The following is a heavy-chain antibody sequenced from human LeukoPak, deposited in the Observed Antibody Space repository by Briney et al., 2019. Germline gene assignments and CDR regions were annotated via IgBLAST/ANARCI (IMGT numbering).Heavy chain of an antibody. CDR2: IYYSGST. V-gene: IGHV4-59*01. J-gene: IGHJ6*03. CDR1: GGSMNSYS. D-gene: IGHD3-10*02. Sequence: SETLSLTCSVSGGSMNSYSWSWIRQAPGKGLEWIANIYYSGSTNYNPSLKSRVTISLDTSKNQVSLRLSSVTAADTAVYYCARGTMSMYYMDVWGKGTTVTISS. CDR3: ARGTMSMYYMDV.